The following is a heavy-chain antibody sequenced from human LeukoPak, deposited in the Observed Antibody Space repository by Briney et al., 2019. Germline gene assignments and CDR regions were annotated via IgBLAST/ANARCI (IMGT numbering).Heavy chain of an antibody. V-gene: IGHV4-34*01. CDR3: ARGPYSSHACY. CDR2: ISHTRHT. CDR1: GGSFTYYY. Sequence: PSETLSLTCAVYGGSFTYYYWSWIRQAPGKGLEWIGEISHTRHTNYNPSLKSRVTMSVESSKNQLSLILSSVTAAHTAVYYFARGPYSSHACYWGQGTLVTVSS. J-gene: IGHJ4*02. D-gene: IGHD6-13*01.